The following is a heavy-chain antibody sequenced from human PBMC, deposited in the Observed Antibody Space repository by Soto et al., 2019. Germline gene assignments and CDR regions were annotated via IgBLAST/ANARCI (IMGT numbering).Heavy chain of an antibody. Sequence: TGGSLRLSCAASGFTFSSYAMSWVRQAPGKGLEWVSAISGSGGSTYYADPVKGRFTISRDNSKNTLYLQMNSLRAEDTAVYYCAKGATKQQLVGNWFDPWGQGTLVTVSS. V-gene: IGHV3-23*01. CDR3: AKGATKQQLVGNWFDP. J-gene: IGHJ5*02. CDR2: ISGSGGST. CDR1: GFTFSSYA. D-gene: IGHD6-13*01.